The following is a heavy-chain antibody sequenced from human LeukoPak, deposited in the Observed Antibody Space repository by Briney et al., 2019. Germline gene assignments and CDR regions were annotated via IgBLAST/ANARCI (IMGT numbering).Heavy chain of an antibody. CDR1: GGTFSSYA. CDR3: ARFPLYDSSGSRAFDI. CDR2: IIPIFGTA. J-gene: IGHJ3*02. V-gene: IGHV1-69*13. D-gene: IGHD3-22*01. Sequence: SVKVSCKASGGTFSSYAISWVRQAPGQGLEWMGGIIPIFGTANYAQKFQGRVTITADESTSTAYMELSSLRSEDTAVYYCARFPLYDSSGSRAFDIWGQGTMVTVSS.